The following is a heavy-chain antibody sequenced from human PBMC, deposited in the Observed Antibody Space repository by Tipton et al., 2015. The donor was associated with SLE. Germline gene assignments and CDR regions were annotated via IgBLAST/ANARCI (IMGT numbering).Heavy chain of an antibody. D-gene: IGHD1-26*01. CDR3: ARIPSLYSGTYYYYYGMDV. J-gene: IGHJ6*02. CDR1: GGSISSYY. CDR2: IYYSGST. Sequence: TLSLTCTVSGGSISSYYWSWIRQPPGKGLEWIGDIYYSGSTNYNPSLKSRVTISVDTSKNQFSLKLSSVTAADTAVYYCARIPSLYSGTYYYYYGMDVWGQGTTVTVSS. V-gene: IGHV4-59*01.